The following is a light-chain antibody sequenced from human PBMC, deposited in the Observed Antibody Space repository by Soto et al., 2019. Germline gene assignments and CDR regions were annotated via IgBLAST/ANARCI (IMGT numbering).Light chain of an antibody. J-gene: IGLJ1*01. CDR2: GNS. CDR1: SPNIGAGYD. CDR3: QSYDSSFYV. V-gene: IGLV1-40*01. Sequence: SVLTPPPSLSGAPGPRVTLPCPWNSPNIGAGYDVHWYQQLPGTAPKLLIYGNSNRPSGVPDRFSGSKSGTSASLAITGLQAEDEADYYCQSYDSSFYVFGTGTKVTVL.